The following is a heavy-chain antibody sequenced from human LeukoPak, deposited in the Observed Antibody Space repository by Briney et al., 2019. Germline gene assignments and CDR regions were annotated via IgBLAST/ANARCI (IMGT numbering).Heavy chain of an antibody. CDR1: GYNFDNYW. Sequence: GESLKISCKGSGYNFDNYWIGWVRQMPGKGLEWMGIIYPGDSETRYSPSFQGQVTISADTSINTAYLRWNSLKASDTAMYYCARHRRSRRSSSCNGFDSWGQGTLVTVSS. CDR2: IYPGDSET. V-gene: IGHV5-51*01. CDR3: ARHRRSRRSSSCNGFDS. D-gene: IGHD6-13*01. J-gene: IGHJ4*02.